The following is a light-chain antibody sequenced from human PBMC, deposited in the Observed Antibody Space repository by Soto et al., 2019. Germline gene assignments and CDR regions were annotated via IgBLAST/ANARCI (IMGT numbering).Light chain of an antibody. J-gene: IGKJ1*01. V-gene: IGKV3-20*01. CDR1: QSSSTY. CDR2: GAS. Sequence: EIVLTQSPGTLSLSPGERATLSCRASQSSSTYLAWYQQKPGQTPRLLIYGASSRATGIPDRFSASGSGTDFTLTISRLEPEDFALYYCQKYGSSPRWTFGQGTKVEIK. CDR3: QKYGSSPRWT.